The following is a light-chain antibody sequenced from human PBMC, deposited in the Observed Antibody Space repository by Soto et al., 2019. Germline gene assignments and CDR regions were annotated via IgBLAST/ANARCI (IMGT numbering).Light chain of an antibody. CDR2: GAS. V-gene: IGKV3-20*01. CDR3: QEYGSSPWT. J-gene: IGKJ1*01. CDR1: QSVSSSF. Sequence: EIVLTQSPGTLSLSQGEGATLSCRASQSVSSSFFAWYQQKPGQAPRLLIYGASSRATGIPDRFSGSGSGTDLTLTISTLEPEDVAMYYCQEYGSSPWTFGQGTKVETK.